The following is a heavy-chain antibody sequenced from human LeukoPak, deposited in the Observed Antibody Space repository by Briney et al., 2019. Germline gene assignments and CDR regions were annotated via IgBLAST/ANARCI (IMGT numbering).Heavy chain of an antibody. CDR3: ASSLSSSWYKGFDY. D-gene: IGHD6-13*01. CDR1: GGSISSGGFS. Sequence: SETLSLTCAVSGGSISSGGFSWSWIRQPPGKGLEWIGYIYHSGNTYYNPSLKSRDTISVDRSKNQFSLKLSSVTAADTAVYYCASSLSSSWYKGFDYWGQGTLVTVSS. V-gene: IGHV4-30-2*01. J-gene: IGHJ4*02. CDR2: IYHSGNT.